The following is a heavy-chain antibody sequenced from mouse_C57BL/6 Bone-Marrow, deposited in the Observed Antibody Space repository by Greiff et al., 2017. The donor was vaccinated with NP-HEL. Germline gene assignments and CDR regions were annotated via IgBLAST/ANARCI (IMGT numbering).Heavy chain of an antibody. V-gene: IGHV1-74*01. D-gene: IGHD1-1*01. CDR3: AIVEYYGRSYRWYYGV. J-gene: IGHJ1*03. CDR2: IHPSGSDT. Sequence: QVQLQQPGAELVKPGASVKVSCKASGYTFTSYWMRWVKQRPGQGLEWIGRIHPSGSDTNYNQKFKGKATLTADKSSSTAYMELRSLTSEYSAVYYGAIVEYYGRSYRWYYGVWGTGPTVTVDS. CDR1: GYTFTSYW.